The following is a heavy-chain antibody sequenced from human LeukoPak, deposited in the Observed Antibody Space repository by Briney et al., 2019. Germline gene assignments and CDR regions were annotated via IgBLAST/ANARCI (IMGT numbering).Heavy chain of an antibody. J-gene: IGHJ4*02. D-gene: IGHD5-12*01. CDR1: GFTFSSFA. CDR2: ISDSGAST. CDR3: VKEVVATIPPL. Sequence: GGSLRLSCAASGFTFSSFAMNWVRQAPGKGLEWVSAISDSGASTFYADSVKGRFTISRDNSKNTLFLQLNSLRAEDTAVYYCVKEVVATIPPLWGQGTLVTVSS. V-gene: IGHV3-23*01.